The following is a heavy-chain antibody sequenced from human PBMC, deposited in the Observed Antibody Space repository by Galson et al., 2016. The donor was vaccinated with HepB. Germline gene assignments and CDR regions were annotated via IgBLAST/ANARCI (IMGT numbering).Heavy chain of an antibody. CDR3: ARAAGHGHYGSGSRFDY. CDR2: ISTSSSYI. D-gene: IGHD3-10*01. CDR1: TFTFKSYS. Sequence: SLRLSCAASTFTFKSYSMNWVRQAPGKGLEWVSYISTSSSYIFYADSVKGRFTISRDNAKNSLQLQMNSLRAEDTAVYYCARAAGHGHYGSGSRFDYWGQGTLVTVSS. J-gene: IGHJ4*02. V-gene: IGHV3-21*01.